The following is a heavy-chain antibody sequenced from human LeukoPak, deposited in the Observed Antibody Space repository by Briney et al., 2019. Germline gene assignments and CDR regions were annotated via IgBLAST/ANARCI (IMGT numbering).Heavy chain of an antibody. CDR1: RFTFSTYV. D-gene: IGHD1-26*01. CDR3: AKALSESIYDALDS. J-gene: IGHJ4*02. V-gene: IGHV3-23*01. CDR2: ITSGDST. Sequence: PGGSLRLSCAASRFTFSTYVMNWVRQAPGKGLEWVSHITSGDSTNYQAAVEGRFTVSRDSSKNTLYLQINSLRADDTAVYYCAKALSESIYDALDSWGQGTLVTVSS.